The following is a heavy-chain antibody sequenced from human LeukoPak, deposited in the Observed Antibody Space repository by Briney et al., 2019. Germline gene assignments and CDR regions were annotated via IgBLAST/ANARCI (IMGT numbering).Heavy chain of an antibody. V-gene: IGHV4-39*02. Sequence: TSETLSLTCTVSGGSISSSSYYWGWIRQPPGKGLEWIGSIYYSGSTYYNPSLKSRVTISVDTSKNQFSLKLSSVTAADTAVYYCAKDSPDLAIDYWGQGTLVTVSS. D-gene: IGHD3/OR15-3a*01. CDR1: GGSISSSSYY. J-gene: IGHJ4*02. CDR3: AKDSPDLAIDY. CDR2: IYYSGST.